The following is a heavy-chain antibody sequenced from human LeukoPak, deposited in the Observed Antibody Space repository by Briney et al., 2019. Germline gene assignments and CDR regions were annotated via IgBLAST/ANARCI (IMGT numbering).Heavy chain of an antibody. CDR2: MNPNSGDT. CDR1: GYTFTSYD. Sequence: VASVKVSCKASGYTFTSYDIHWVRQATGQGLEWMGWMNPNSGDTGYAQKFQGRVTMTRDTSISTAYMELSSLTSEDTAVYFCAREIPARRFRAFDIRGQGPMVTVSS. V-gene: IGHV1-8*01. D-gene: IGHD6-6*01. CDR3: AREIPARRFRAFDI. J-gene: IGHJ3*02.